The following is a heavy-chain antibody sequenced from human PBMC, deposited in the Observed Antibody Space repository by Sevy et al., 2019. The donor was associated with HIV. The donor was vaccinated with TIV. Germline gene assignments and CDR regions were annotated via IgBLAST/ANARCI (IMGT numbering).Heavy chain of an antibody. CDR1: GFTFSSYS. J-gene: IGHJ4*02. CDR3: ARDGIAARDAQSPPGY. Sequence: GGSLRLSCAASGFTFSSYSMNWVRQAPGKGLEWVSYISSSSTLYYADSVKGRLTISRDNAKNSLYLQMNSLRDEDTAAYYCARDGIAARDAQSPPGYWGQGTLVTVSS. CDR2: ISSSSTL. D-gene: IGHD6-6*01. V-gene: IGHV3-48*02.